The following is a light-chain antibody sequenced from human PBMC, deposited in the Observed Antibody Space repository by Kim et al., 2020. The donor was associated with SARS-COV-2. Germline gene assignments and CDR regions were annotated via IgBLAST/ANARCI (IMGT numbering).Light chain of an antibody. Sequence: PGESATLTCRASQSISSIVAWYQQQPGQAPRVLIDDASARATGIPARCSGSGSGTDFTLTISNVQSEDFAVYYCQQYAYWRAFGQGTRLEIK. CDR2: DAS. J-gene: IGKJ5*01. V-gene: IGKV3-15*01. CDR3: QQYAYWRA. CDR1: QSISSI.